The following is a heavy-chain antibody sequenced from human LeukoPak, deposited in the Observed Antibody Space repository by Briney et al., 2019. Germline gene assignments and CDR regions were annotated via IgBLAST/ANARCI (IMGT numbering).Heavy chain of an antibody. CDR3: ARLYSSSRPYAGDY. CDR2: IIPIFGTA. V-gene: IGHV1-69*06. Sequence: ASVKVSCKASGGTFSSYAISWVRQAPGQGLEWXXXIIPIFGTANYAQKFQGRVTITADKSTSTAYMELSSLRSEDTAVYYCARLYSSSRPYAGDYWGQGTLVTVSS. J-gene: IGHJ4*02. CDR1: GGTFSSYA. D-gene: IGHD6-13*01.